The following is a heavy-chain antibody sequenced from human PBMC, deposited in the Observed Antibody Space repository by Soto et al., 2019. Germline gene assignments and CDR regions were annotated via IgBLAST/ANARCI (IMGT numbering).Heavy chain of an antibody. D-gene: IGHD2-2*01. CDR1: GYTFTSYG. V-gene: IGHV1-18*01. CDR3: ARDAHCSSTSCYNWFDP. Sequence: WASVKVSCKASGYTFTSYGISWVRQAPGQGLEWMGWISAYNGNTNYAQKLQGRVTMTTDTSTSTAYMELRSLRSDDTAVYYCARDAHCSSTSCYNWFDPWGQGTLVTVSS. CDR2: ISAYNGNT. J-gene: IGHJ5*02.